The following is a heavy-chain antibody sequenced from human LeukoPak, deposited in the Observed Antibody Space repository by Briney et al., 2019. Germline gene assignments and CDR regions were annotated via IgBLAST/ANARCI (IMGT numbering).Heavy chain of an antibody. Sequence: GGSLRLSCATSGFTFSNYAMTWVRQAPGKGLEWVSTINLSGGSTYFTDSVKGRFTISRDNSKNTLYLQMDSLRAEDTAVYYCARDYDFWSGYYSPTRGYFGYWGQGTLVTVSS. V-gene: IGHV3-23*01. D-gene: IGHD3-3*01. J-gene: IGHJ4*02. CDR2: INLSGGST. CDR1: GFTFSNYA. CDR3: ARDYDFWSGYYSPTRGYFGY.